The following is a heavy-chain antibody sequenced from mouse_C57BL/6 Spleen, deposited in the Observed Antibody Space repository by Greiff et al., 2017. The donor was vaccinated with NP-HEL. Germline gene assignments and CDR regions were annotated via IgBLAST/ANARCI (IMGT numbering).Heavy chain of an antibody. CDR3: ARGDYDASCFAD. D-gene: IGHD2-4*01. J-gene: IGHJ3*01. CDR2: IYPGSGST. Sequence: VQLQQPGAELVKPGASVKMSCKASGYTFTSYWITWVKQRPGQGLEWIGDIYPGSGSTNYNEKFKSKATLTVDTSSSTAYMQLSSLTSEDSAVYYCARGDYDASCFADWGQGTLVTVSA. CDR1: GYTFTSYW. V-gene: IGHV1-55*01.